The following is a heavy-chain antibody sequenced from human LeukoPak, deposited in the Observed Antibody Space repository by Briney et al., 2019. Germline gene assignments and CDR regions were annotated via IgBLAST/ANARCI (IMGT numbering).Heavy chain of an antibody. CDR3: ARAGIGGYNFVPY. D-gene: IGHD5-24*01. Sequence: SETLSLTCTVSGYSISSGYYWGWIRQPPGKGLEWIGSIHHSGSTYYNPSLKSRVTISVDTSKNQFSLKLSSVTAADTAVYYCARAGIGGYNFVPYWGQGTLVTVSS. J-gene: IGHJ4*02. CDR2: IHHSGST. V-gene: IGHV4-38-2*02. CDR1: GYSISSGYY.